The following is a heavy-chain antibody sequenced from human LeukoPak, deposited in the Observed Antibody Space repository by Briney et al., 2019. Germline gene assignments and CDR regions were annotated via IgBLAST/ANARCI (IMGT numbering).Heavy chain of an antibody. CDR1: GGSISSYD. CDR3: ARDRGYSSGRFDY. J-gene: IGHJ4*02. CDR2: IYSSGNT. V-gene: IGHV4-4*07. Sequence: SETLSLTCTVSGGSISSYDWSWIRQPAGNGLGWIGCIYSSGNTNYNPSLKSRVTMSVDTSKNQFSLKLTSVTAADTAVYYCARDRGYSSGRFDYWGQGTLVTVSS. D-gene: IGHD6-19*01.